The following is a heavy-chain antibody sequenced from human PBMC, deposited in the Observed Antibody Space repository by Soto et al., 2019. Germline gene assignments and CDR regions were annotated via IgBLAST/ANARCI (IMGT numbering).Heavy chain of an antibody. V-gene: IGHV4-31*03. D-gene: IGHD2-2*01. J-gene: IGHJ6*02. Sequence: SETLSLTCTVSGGSISSGGYYWSWIRQHPGKGLEWIGYIYYSGSTYYNPSIKSRVTISVDTSKNQFYMKLSSVTAAYTAVYYCVSSGDIVLVPAATGGMDVWGQGTTVT. CDR3: VSSGDIVLVPAATGGMDV. CDR2: IYYSGST. CDR1: GGSISSGGYY.